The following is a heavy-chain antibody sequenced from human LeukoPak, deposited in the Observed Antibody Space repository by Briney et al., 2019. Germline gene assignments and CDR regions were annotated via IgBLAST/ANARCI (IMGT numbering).Heavy chain of an antibody. CDR2: IDPNSGGT. D-gene: IGHD3-22*01. J-gene: IGHJ4*02. CDR1: GYAFTGYY. CDR3: ARDQGDDSSGYYYGY. Sequence: ASVKVSCKASGYAFTGYYMHWLRQAPGQGLEWMGWIDPNSGGTNYAQKFQGRVTMTRDTSISTAYMELSRLRSDDTAVYYCARDQGDDSSGYYYGYWGQGTLVTVSS. V-gene: IGHV1-2*02.